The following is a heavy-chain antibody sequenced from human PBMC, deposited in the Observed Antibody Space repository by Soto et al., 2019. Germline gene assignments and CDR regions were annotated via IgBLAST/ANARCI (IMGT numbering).Heavy chain of an antibody. Sequence: QVQLVQSGAEVKKPGASVKVSCKASGYNFMPYGVNWVRQAPGQGLEWMGWISPWKGNTNYAQSFQGRVTMTTDTSTSTDYMELRSLTSDDTAVYYFARDLDPSGSYYTDYWGPGTLVTVSS. CDR2: ISPWKGNT. CDR1: GYNFMPYG. J-gene: IGHJ4*02. D-gene: IGHD3-10*01. V-gene: IGHV1-18*04. CDR3: ARDLDPSGSYYTDY.